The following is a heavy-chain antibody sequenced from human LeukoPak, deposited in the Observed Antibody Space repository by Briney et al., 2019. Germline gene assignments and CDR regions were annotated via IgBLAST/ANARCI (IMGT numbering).Heavy chain of an antibody. CDR3: ARTGYYDILTGYYRD. V-gene: IGHV4-39*07. CDR2: IYYSGST. J-gene: IGHJ4*02. CDR1: GGSNSSSSYY. D-gene: IGHD3-9*01. Sequence: SETLSLTCTVSGGSNSSSSYYWGWIRQPPGKGLEWIGSIYYSGSTYYNLSLKSRVTLSVDTSKNQFSLQLSSVTAADTAVYYCARTGYYDILTGYYRDWGQGTLVTVSS.